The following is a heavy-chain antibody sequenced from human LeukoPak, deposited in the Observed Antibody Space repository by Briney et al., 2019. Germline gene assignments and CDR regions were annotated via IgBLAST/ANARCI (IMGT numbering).Heavy chain of an antibody. V-gene: IGHV3-9*01. CDR2: ISWNSGSI. Sequence: GGSLRLSCAASGFTFDDYAMHWVRQAPGKGLEWVSGISWNSGSIGYADSVKGRFTISRDNAKNSLHLQMNSLRAEDTALYYCAKGDYYDSSGYNDYWGQGTLVTVSS. CDR1: GFTFDDYA. D-gene: IGHD3-22*01. CDR3: AKGDYYDSSGYNDY. J-gene: IGHJ4*02.